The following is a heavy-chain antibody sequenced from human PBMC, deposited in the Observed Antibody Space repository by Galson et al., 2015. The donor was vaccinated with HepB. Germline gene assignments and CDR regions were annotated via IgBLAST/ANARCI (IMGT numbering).Heavy chain of an antibody. Sequence: SLRLSCAASGFTFTNAWMTWVRQAPGKGXXXVGXXXSXXXGGXXDYAAXXKGTITIXRYDSKNTLYLQXXSLKTEDTAVYYCTXWNWNYADYWGQGTLVTVS. V-gene: IGHV3-15*01. CDR1: GFTFTNAW. CDR3: TXWNWNYADY. D-gene: IGHD1-7*01. J-gene: IGHJ4*02. CDR2: XXSXXXGGXX.